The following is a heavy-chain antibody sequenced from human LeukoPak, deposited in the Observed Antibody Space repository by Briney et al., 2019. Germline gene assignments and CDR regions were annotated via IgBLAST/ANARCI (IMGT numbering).Heavy chain of an antibody. CDR2: IIPIFGTA. CDR1: GGTFSSYA. V-gene: IGHV1-69*13. CDR3: ARAYCGGDCYSYFQH. Sequence: ASVKASCKASGGTFSSYAISWVRQAPGQGLEWMGGIIPIFGTANYAQKFQGRVTITADESTSTAYTELSSLRSEDTAVYYCARAYCGGDCYSYFQHWGQGTLVTVSS. D-gene: IGHD2-21*02. J-gene: IGHJ1*01.